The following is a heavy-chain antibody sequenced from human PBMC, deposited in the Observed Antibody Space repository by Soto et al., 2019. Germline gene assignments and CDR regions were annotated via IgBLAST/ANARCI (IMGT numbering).Heavy chain of an antibody. CDR2: MNPNTGNT. D-gene: IGHD1-1*01. CDR3: ARGGVVHLGD. J-gene: IGHJ4*02. CDR1: GYSFTTYD. Sequence: QVQLVQSGAEVKKPGASVRVSCKASGYSFTTYDINWVRQASGQGLEWMGWMNPNTGNTGFAQKFQGRLTITRNTSTNTAYMDLSSRRPEDTAVYYCARGGVVHLGDWGQGTLVTVSS. V-gene: IGHV1-8*01.